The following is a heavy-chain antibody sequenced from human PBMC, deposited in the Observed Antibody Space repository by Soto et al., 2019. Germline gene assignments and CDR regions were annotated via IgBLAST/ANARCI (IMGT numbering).Heavy chain of an antibody. Sequence: AVKVSCKASGGTFSSYAISWVRQAPGQGLEWMGGIIPIFGTANYAQKFQGRVTITADESTSTAYMELSSLRSEDTAVYYCATADEFGSSGSYYYGMDVWGQGTPVTVSS. D-gene: IGHD3-22*01. CDR2: IIPIFGTA. CDR1: GGTFSSYA. CDR3: ATADEFGSSGSYYYGMDV. J-gene: IGHJ6*02. V-gene: IGHV1-69*13.